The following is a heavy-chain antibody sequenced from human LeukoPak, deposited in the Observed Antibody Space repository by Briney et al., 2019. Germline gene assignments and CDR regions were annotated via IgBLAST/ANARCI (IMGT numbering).Heavy chain of an antibody. D-gene: IGHD3-9*01. CDR1: GGSISNNNYY. CDR3: ATWRTAKTGFDY. CDR2: IYYSGSP. Sequence: SETLSLTCTVSGGSISNNNYYWAWIRQPPGKGLECIGSIYYSGSPYYNPSLKSRVTISVDTSKNQFSLRLSSVTATDTAVYYCATWRTAKTGFDYWGQGTLVTVSS. J-gene: IGHJ4*02. V-gene: IGHV4-39*01.